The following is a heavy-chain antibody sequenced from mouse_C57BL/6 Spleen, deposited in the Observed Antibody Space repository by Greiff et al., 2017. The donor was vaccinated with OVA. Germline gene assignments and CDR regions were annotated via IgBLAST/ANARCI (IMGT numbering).Heavy chain of an antibody. V-gene: IGHV2-5*01. CDR1: GFSLTSYG. Sequence: QVQLQQSGPGLVQPSQSLSITCTVSGFSLTSYGVHWVRQSPGKGLEWLGVIWRGGSTDYNAAFMSRLSITKDNSKSQVFFKMNSLQADDTAIYYCAKNLGDGYFWFAYWGQGTLVTVSA. CDR3: AKNLGDGYFWFAY. CDR2: IWRGGST. J-gene: IGHJ3*01. D-gene: IGHD2-3*01.